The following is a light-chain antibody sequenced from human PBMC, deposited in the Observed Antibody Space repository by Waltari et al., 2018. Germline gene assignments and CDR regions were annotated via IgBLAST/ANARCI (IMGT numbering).Light chain of an antibody. Sequence: SYVVTQSPSVSVAPGATARITCGGNNMGSQPVHWYQQKTGQAPILVMFYNNDRPSGIPERFSGSNSGSTATLTISRVEAGDEADYYCQLWDSSSDQLVFGGGTKLTVL. CDR2: YNN. J-gene: IGLJ2*01. CDR3: QLWDSSSDQLV. V-gene: IGLV3-21*04. CDR1: NMGSQP.